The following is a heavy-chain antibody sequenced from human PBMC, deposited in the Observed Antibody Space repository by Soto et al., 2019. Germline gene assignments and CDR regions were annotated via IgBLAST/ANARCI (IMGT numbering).Heavy chain of an antibody. D-gene: IGHD2-21*02. Sequence: LRLSCAASGFNFSNHWMHWVRQRPGEGLVWVSRITSDGKSKAYAESVKGRFAISRDNAKNTLYLQMNGLTAEDTAVYYCARESGDWPLNWFDPWGLGTLVTVSS. J-gene: IGHJ5*02. V-gene: IGHV3-74*01. CDR3: ARESGDWPLNWFDP. CDR1: GFNFSNHW. CDR2: ITSDGKSK.